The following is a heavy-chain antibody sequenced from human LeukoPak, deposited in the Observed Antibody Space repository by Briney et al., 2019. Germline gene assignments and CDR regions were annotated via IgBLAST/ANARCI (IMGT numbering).Heavy chain of an antibody. J-gene: IGHJ4*02. D-gene: IGHD3-3*01. Sequence: SERVSCKASGYTFAGYFIHWVRQAPGQGLEWMGRINPNSGDTEYAPKFQGWVTMTRDTSISTAYVEVRRLISDDTAVYYCARDLVSTSNLEFDYWGQGTLVIVSS. CDR2: INPNSGDT. V-gene: IGHV1-2*04. CDR1: GYTFAGYF. CDR3: ARDLVSTSNLEFDY.